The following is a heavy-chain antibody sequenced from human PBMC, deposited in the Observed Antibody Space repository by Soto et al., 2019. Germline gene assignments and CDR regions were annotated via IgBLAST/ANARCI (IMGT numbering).Heavy chain of an antibody. D-gene: IGHD3-10*02. Sequence: QSGWYPGLCCAASGVTFDDYAMHCVRQAPGKGLEWVSLISWDGGSTYYADSVKGRFTISRDNSKNSLYLQMNSLRAEDTALYYCAKDIKTRGYCYGRASHCGTECRGQGHTVTGS. V-gene: IGHV3-43D*04. CDR2: ISWDGGST. J-gene: IGHJ6*02. CDR1: GVTFDDYA. CDR3: AKDIKTRGYCYGRASHCGTEC.